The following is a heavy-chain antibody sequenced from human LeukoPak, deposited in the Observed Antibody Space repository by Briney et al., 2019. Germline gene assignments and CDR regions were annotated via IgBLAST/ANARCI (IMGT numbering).Heavy chain of an antibody. V-gene: IGHV4-59*01. CDR1: GGSISSYY. D-gene: IGHD3-9*01. CDR3: AREATYYDTLTGYSDY. J-gene: IGHJ4*02. CDR2: IYYSGST. Sequence: SETLSLTCTVSGGSISSYYWSWIRQPPGKGLEWIGYIYYSGSTNYNPSLKSRVTISVDTSKNQFSLKLSSVTAADTAVYYCAREATYYDTLTGYSDYWGQGTLVTVSS.